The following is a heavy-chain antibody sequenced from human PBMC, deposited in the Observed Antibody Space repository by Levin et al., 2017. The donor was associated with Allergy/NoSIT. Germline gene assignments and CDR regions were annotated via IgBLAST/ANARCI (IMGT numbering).Heavy chain of an antibody. D-gene: IGHD6-19*01. CDR1: GFSLTSGGMG. CDR3: AHRPPHGSGWYDY. J-gene: IGHJ4*02. V-gene: IGHV2-5*02. Sequence: VSGPTLVKPTQTLTLTCTFSGFSLTSGGMGVGWIRQPPGKALEWLALIYWDDDKQYSPSLKSRVTITKDTSKNQVVFTLTNMDPVDTATYYCAHRPPHGSGWYDYWGQGALVTVSS. CDR2: IYWDDDK.